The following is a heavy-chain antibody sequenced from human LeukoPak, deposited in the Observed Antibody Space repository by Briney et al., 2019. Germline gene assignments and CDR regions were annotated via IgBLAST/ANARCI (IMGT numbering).Heavy chain of an antibody. Sequence: PGGSLRLSCAASGFTFSSYSMNWVRQAPGKGLEWVSSISSSSSYIYYADSVKGRFTISRDNAKNSLYLQMNSLRAEDTAVYYCAREGTYCSSSVCHFDSWGQGTLVTVSS. CDR2: ISSSSSYI. V-gene: IGHV3-21*01. CDR1: GFTFSSYS. J-gene: IGHJ4*02. D-gene: IGHD2-2*01. CDR3: AREGTYCSSSVCHFDS.